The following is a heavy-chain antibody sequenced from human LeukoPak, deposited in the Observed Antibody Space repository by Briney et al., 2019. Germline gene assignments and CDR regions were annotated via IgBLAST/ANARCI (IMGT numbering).Heavy chain of an antibody. J-gene: IGHJ6*02. CDR1: GFTFSSYG. V-gene: IGHV3-30*03. D-gene: IGHD6-13*01. CDR2: ISYDGSNK. CDR3: ARDRSSSSWRRNYYYYYGMDV. Sequence: GGSLSLSCAASGFTFSSYGMHWVRQAPGKGLEWVAVISYDGSNKYYADSVKGRFTISRDNSKNTLYLQMNSLRAEDTAVYYCARDRSSSSWRRNYYYYYGMDVWGQGTTVTVSS.